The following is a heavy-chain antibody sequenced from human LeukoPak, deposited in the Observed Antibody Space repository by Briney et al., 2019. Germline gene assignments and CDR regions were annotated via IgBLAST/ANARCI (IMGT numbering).Heavy chain of an antibody. D-gene: IGHD3-22*01. Sequence: PGGSLRLSCAASGFTFDDYAMHWVRQAPGKGLEWISLISGDGGSTYYADSVKGRFTISRDNSKNSLYLQMNSLRTEDTALYYCAKDTPHEDYYDSSGYYRDFDYWGQGTLVTVSS. CDR1: GFTFDDYA. CDR3: AKDTPHEDYYDSSGYYRDFDY. V-gene: IGHV3-43*02. J-gene: IGHJ4*02. CDR2: ISGDGGST.